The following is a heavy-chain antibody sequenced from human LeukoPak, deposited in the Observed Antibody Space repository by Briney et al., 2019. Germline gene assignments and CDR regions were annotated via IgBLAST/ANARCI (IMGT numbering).Heavy chain of an antibody. D-gene: IGHD3-3*01. V-gene: IGHV1-8*01. J-gene: IGHJ6*02. CDR1: GYTFTSYD. Sequence: ASVKVSCKASGYTFTSYDINWVRQATGQGLEWMGWMSPNSGNTGYAQKFQGRVTMTRNTSISTAYMELSSLRSEDTAVYYCARANYDFWSGSPIYYYGMDVWGQGTTVTVSS. CDR2: MSPNSGNT. CDR3: ARANYDFWSGSPIYYYGMDV.